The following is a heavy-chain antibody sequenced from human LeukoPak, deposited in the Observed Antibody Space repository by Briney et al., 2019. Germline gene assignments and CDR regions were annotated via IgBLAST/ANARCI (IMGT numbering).Heavy chain of an antibody. CDR3: AKEGPSVPRGNYYGSSGPNWFDP. J-gene: IGHJ5*02. D-gene: IGHD3-22*01. CDR1: GFTFRNYG. V-gene: IGHV3-30*18. CDR2: ISYDGINE. Sequence: GGSLRLSCEVSGFTFRNYGMNWVRQAPGKGLEWVAVISYDGINEYYVDSVKGRFTISRDNSKNTLYLQMNRLRAEDTAVYYCAKEGPSVPRGNYYGSSGPNWFDPWGQGTLVTVSS.